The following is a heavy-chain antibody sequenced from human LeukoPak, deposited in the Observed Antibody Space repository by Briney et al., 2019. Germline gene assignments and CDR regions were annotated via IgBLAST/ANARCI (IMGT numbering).Heavy chain of an antibody. CDR3: ARHGSGGSTSCNRYFDD. J-gene: IGHJ4*02. D-gene: IGHD2-2*01. CDR2: ISFDGNT. CDR1: GGSISSTAYY. V-gene: IGHV4-39*01. Sequence: PSETLSLTCTVSGGSISSTAYYWGWIRQPPGKGLEWIASISFDGNTYYTPSLKSRVTISVDTAKNQFSLGVSSVTAADTAVYYCARHGSGGSTSCNRYFDDWGQGTLVTVSS.